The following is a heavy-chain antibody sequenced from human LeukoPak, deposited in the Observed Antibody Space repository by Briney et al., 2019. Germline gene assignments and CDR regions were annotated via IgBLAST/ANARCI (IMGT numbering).Heavy chain of an antibody. V-gene: IGHV1-18*01. CDR2: ISAYNGNT. J-gene: IGHJ4*02. Sequence: AASVKVSCKASGGTFSSYAISWVRQAPGQGLEWMGWISAYNGNTNYAQKLQGRVTMTTDTSTSTAYMELRSLRSDDTAVYYCARAVGYCSGGSCYVDWGQGTLVTVSS. CDR1: GGTFSSYA. CDR3: ARAVGYCSGGSCYVD. D-gene: IGHD2-15*01.